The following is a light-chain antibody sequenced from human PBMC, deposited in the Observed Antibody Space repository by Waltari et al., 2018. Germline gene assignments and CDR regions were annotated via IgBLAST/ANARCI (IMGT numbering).Light chain of an antibody. CDR1: SSDVGGSNY. J-gene: IGLJ1*01. CDR2: EVS. Sequence: QSALTQPPSAPGSPGPSVPISCPGTSSDVGGSNYVSWYQQHPGKAPKLMIYEVSKRPSGVPDRFSGSKSGNTASLTVSGLQAEDEADYYCSSYAGSNNYVFGTGTKVTVL. CDR3: SSYAGSNNYV. V-gene: IGLV2-8*01.